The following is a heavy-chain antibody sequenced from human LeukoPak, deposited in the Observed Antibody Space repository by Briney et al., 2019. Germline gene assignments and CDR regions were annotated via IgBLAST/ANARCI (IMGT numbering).Heavy chain of an antibody. V-gene: IGHV3-21*06. CDR3: ARDGVAELMSALDY. Sequence: PGGSLRPSCAASGLTLSSYSMNWVRQAPGKGLEWVSFISSSSTYINYEDSLKGRFPTPRANAKNSLNLQIKSLRAEDTAVYYCARDGVAELMSALDYWGKGIVVTVSS. D-gene: IGHD1-26*01. J-gene: IGHJ4*02. CDR1: GLTLSSYS. CDR2: ISSSSTYI.